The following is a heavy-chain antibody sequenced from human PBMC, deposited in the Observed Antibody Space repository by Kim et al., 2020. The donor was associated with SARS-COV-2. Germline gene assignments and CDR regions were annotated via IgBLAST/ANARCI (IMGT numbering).Heavy chain of an antibody. J-gene: IGHJ4*02. CDR2: GGST. D-gene: IGHD2-15*01. Sequence: GGSTYYADSMKGRFTISRDNSKNTLYLQMNSLRVEDTAVYYCAKILLADYWGQGTLVTVSS. V-gene: IGHV3-23*01. CDR3: AKILLADY.